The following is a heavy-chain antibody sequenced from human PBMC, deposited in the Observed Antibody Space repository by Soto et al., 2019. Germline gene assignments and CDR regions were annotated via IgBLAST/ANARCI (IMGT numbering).Heavy chain of an antibody. V-gene: IGHV1-2*02. CDR3: ARVIRGAYYNSPLDT. Sequence: ASVKVSCKASGYTFTGYFMHWVRQAPGQGLEWMGRINPYSGGADYAQSFQGRVTMTRDTSISTVYMELSRLRFDDTAVYYCARVIRGAYYNSPLDTWGQGTVLTVSS. D-gene: IGHD3-10*01. J-gene: IGHJ5*02. CDR2: INPYSGGA. CDR1: GYTFTGYF.